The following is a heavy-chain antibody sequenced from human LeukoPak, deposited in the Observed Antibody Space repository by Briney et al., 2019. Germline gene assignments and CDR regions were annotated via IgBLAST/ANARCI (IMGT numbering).Heavy chain of an antibody. CDR1: GFTFSSYA. Sequence: GGSLRLSCAASGFTFSSYAMHWVRQAPGKGLEWVAVISYDGSNKYYADSVKGRFTISRDNSKNTLYLQMNSLRAEDTAVYYCAREWVRVVPAAIDYWGQGTLVTVSS. D-gene: IGHD2-2*01. V-gene: IGHV3-30*04. CDR3: AREWVRVVPAAIDY. CDR2: ISYDGSNK. J-gene: IGHJ4*02.